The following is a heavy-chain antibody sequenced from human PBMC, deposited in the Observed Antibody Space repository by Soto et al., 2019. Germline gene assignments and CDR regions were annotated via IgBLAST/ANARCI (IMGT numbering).Heavy chain of an antibody. J-gene: IGHJ6*02. D-gene: IGHD6-6*01. Sequence: PGGSLRLSXAASGFTFSSYGMHWVRQAPGKGLEWVAVIWYDGSNKYYADSVKGRFTISRDNSKNTLYLQMNSLRAEDTAVYYCARDTKQLVPVYYYYGMDVWGQGTTVTVSS. CDR2: IWYDGSNK. CDR1: GFTFSSYG. V-gene: IGHV3-33*01. CDR3: ARDTKQLVPVYYYYGMDV.